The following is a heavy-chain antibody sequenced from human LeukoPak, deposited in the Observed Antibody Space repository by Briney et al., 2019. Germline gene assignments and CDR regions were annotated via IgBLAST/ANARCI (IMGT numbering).Heavy chain of an antibody. CDR1: GYTFTAYY. Sequence: ASVKVSCKASGYTFTAYYMHWVRQAPGQGLEWMGFINPSGSSAAYAQKFQGRLTMTRDMFTSTDYMELTSLTSDDTAVYYCARDNSVGETAWWFDPWGQGTLVTVSS. D-gene: IGHD1-26*01. CDR2: INPSGSSA. V-gene: IGHV1-46*01. J-gene: IGHJ5*02. CDR3: ARDNSVGETAWWFDP.